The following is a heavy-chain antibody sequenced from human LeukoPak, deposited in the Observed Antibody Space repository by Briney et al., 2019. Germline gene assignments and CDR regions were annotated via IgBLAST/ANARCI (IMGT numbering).Heavy chain of an antibody. Sequence: SVKVSCKASGGTFSSYAISWVRQAPGQGLEWMGGIIPIFGTANYAQKFQGRVTITADESTSTAYMELSSLRSEDTAVYYCARVEVIKAARQSREGDYWGQGTLVTVSS. D-gene: IGHD6-6*01. CDR3: ARVEVIKAARQSREGDY. CDR2: IIPIFGTA. V-gene: IGHV1-69*01. CDR1: GGTFSSYA. J-gene: IGHJ4*02.